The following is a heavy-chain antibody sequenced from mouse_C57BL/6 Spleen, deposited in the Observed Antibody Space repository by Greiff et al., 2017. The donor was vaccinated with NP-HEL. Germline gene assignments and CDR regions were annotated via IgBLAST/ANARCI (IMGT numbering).Heavy chain of an antibody. CDR1: GYTFTSYW. V-gene: IGHV1-52*01. CDR3: ARGGGPAWFAY. D-gene: IGHD3-3*01. Sequence: VQLQQPGAELVRPGSSVKLSCKASGYTFTSYWMHWVKQRPIQGLEWIGNIDPSDSDTHYHPKFKDKATLTVDQSSSTAYMQLSSLTSEDSAVYYCARGGGPAWFAYWGQGTLVTVSA. J-gene: IGHJ3*01. CDR2: IDPSDSDT.